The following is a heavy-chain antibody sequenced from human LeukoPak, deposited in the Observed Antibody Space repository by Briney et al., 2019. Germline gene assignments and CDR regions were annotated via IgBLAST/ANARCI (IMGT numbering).Heavy chain of an antibody. V-gene: IGHV3-11*01. J-gene: IGHJ5*02. D-gene: IGHD2-15*01. Sequence: GGSLRLSCAASGFTFSDYYMSWIRQAPGKGLEWVSYISSSGSTIYYADSVKGRFTISRDNAKNSLYLQMNSLRAEDTAVYYCARVGVVVAATSPPNWFDHWGQGTLVTVSS. CDR2: ISSSGSTI. CDR1: GFTFSDYY. CDR3: ARVGVVVAATSPPNWFDH.